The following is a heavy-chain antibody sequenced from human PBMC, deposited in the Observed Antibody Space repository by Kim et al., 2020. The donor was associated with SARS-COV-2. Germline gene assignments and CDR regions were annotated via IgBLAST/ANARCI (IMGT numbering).Heavy chain of an antibody. CDR2: ISYDGSNK. CDR1: GFTFSSYA. CDR3: ARDLYRSSWYN. V-gene: IGHV3-30*04. D-gene: IGHD6-13*01. J-gene: IGHJ4*02. Sequence: GGSLRLSCAASGFTFSSYAMHWVRQAPGKGLEWVAVISYDGSNKYYADSVKGRFTISRDNSKNTLYLQMNSLRAEDTAVYYCARDLYRSSWYNWGQGTLVTVSS.